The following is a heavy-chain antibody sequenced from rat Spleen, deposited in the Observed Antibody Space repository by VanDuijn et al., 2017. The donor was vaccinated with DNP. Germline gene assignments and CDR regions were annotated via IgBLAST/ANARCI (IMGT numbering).Heavy chain of an antibody. D-gene: IGHD5-1*01. Sequence: EVQLQESGPGLVKPSQSLSLTCSVTGYSITSNYWAWIRKFPGNKMEWMGYISYSGYTGYNPSLKSRISIARDTSKNQFFLQLNSVTTEDTATYYCARWSNWGGFDYWGQGVMVTVSS. CDR1: GYSITSNY. CDR2: ISYSGYT. V-gene: IGHV3-1*01. J-gene: IGHJ2*01. CDR3: ARWSNWGGFDY.